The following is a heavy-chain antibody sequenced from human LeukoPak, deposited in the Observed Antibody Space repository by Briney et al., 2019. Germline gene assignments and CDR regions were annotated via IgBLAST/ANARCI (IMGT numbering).Heavy chain of an antibody. J-gene: IGHJ2*01. CDR3: ARGRRDSSWYWYFDL. Sequence: SETLSLTCAVYGGSFSGYYWSWIRQPPGKGLEWIGEINHSGSTNYNPSLKSRVTISVDTSRNQFSLKLSSVTAADTAVYYNARGRRDSSWYWYFDLWGRGTLVTVSP. V-gene: IGHV4-34*01. CDR2: INHSGST. D-gene: IGHD6-13*01. CDR1: GGSFSGYY.